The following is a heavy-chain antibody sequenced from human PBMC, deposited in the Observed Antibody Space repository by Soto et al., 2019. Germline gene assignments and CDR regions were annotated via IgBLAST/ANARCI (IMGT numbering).Heavy chain of an antibody. J-gene: IGHJ5*02. CDR1: GGSISSGGYY. Sequence: SETLSLTCTVSGGSISSGGYYWSWIRQPPGKGLEWIGYIYYSGSTNYNPSLKSRVTISVDTSKNQFSLKLSSVTAADTAVYYCASGVWFGEHNWFDPWGQGTLVTVSS. V-gene: IGHV4-61*08. CDR2: IYYSGST. CDR3: ASGVWFGEHNWFDP. D-gene: IGHD3-10*01.